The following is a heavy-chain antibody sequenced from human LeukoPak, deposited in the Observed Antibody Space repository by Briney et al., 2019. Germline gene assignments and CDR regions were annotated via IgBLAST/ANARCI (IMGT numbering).Heavy chain of an antibody. CDR1: GFTFSSYA. V-gene: IGHV3-30*01. Sequence: PGRSLRLSFAASGFTFSSYAMHWVRQAPGKGLEWVAVISYDGSNKYYADSVKGRFTISRDDSKKTLYLQMNSLRAEDTAVYYCAREGQPYNWFDPWGQGTLVTVSS. J-gene: IGHJ5*02. D-gene: IGHD6-13*01. CDR2: ISYDGSNK. CDR3: AREGQPYNWFDP.